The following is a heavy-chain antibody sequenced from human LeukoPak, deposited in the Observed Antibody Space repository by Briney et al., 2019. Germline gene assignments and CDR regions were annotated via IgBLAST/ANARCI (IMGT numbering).Heavy chain of an antibody. Sequence: ASVKVSCKASGYTFTSYDINWVRQAPGQGLEWMGWMNPNSGNTGYAQKFQGRVTITRNTSISTAYMELSSLRSEDTAVYYCARGPVDYCTNGVCYRLDYWGQGTLVTVSS. CDR2: MNPNSGNT. V-gene: IGHV1-8*03. J-gene: IGHJ4*02. CDR1: GYTFTSYD. D-gene: IGHD2-8*01. CDR3: ARGPVDYCTNGVCYRLDY.